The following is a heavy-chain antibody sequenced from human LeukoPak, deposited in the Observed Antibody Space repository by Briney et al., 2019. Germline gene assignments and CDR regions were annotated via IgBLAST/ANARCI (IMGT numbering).Heavy chain of an antibody. CDR3: ARDEDYGSGSYTFDY. CDR1: GFTVSSNY. CDR2: IYSGGST. J-gene: IGHJ4*02. D-gene: IGHD3-10*01. V-gene: IGHV3-53*01. Sequence: GGSLRLSCAASGFTVSSNYMSWVRQAPGKGLEWVSVIYSGGSTYYADSVKGRFTISRDNSKNTLYLQMNSLRAEDTAVYYCARDEDYGSGSYTFDYWGQGTLVTVSS.